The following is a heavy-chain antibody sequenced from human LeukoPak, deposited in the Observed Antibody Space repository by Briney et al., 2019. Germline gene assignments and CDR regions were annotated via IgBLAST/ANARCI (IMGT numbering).Heavy chain of an antibody. CDR3: ARQVYGSGSYSTTAHNWFDP. D-gene: IGHD3-10*01. CDR1: GYTFTSYA. J-gene: IGHJ5*02. Sequence: ASVKASCKASGYTFTSYAMHWVRQAPGQRLEWMGWINAGNGNTKYSQEFQGRVTITRDTSASTAYMELSSLRSEDMAVYYCARQVYGSGSYSTTAHNWFDPWGQGTLVTVSS. V-gene: IGHV1-3*03. CDR2: INAGNGNT.